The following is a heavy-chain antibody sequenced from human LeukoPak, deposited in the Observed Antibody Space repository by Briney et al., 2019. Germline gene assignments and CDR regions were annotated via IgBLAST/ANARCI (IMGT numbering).Heavy chain of an antibody. J-gene: IGHJ4*02. V-gene: IGHV3-20*04. Sequence: RAGGSLRLSCAASGFTFDDYGMSWVRQAPGKGLEWVSGINWNGGSTGYADSVKGRFTISRDNAKNSLYLQMNRLRAEDTALYYCARDRIVGAAQPLGYWGQGTLVTVSS. CDR3: ARDRIVGAAQPLGY. CDR1: GFTFDDYG. CDR2: INWNGGST. D-gene: IGHD1-26*01.